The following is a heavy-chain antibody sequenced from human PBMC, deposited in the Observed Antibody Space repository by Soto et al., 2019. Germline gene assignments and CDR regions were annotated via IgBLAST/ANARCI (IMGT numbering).Heavy chain of an antibody. Sequence: QVQLQESGPGLVKPSQTLSLTCTVSGGSISSGGYYWSWIRQHPGKGLEWIGYIYHSGTTYYNPSLKSRVTISVDQSKNQFSLKLTSVTAADTAVYYCARVRGNPLLGWFDPWGQGTLVTVSS. CDR3: ARVRGNPLLGWFDP. CDR1: GGSISSGGYY. CDR2: IYHSGTT. D-gene: IGHD2-2*01. V-gene: IGHV4-31*03. J-gene: IGHJ5*02.